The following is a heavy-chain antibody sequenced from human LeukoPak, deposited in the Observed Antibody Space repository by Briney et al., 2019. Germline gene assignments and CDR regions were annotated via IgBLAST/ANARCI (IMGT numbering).Heavy chain of an antibody. D-gene: IGHD6-13*01. J-gene: IGHJ6*03. Sequence: SETLSLTCTVSGGSISSYYWSWIRQSPGEGLEWIGYIYYSGSTNYNPSLKSRVTISVDTSKNQFSLKLSSVTAADTAVYYCARLGPAGIFDYYYSMDVWGKGSTVTVSS. V-gene: IGHV4-59*01. CDR1: GGSISSYY. CDR2: IYYSGST. CDR3: ARLGPAGIFDYYYSMDV.